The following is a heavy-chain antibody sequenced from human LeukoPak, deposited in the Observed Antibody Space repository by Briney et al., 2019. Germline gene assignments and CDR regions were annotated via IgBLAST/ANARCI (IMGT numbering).Heavy chain of an antibody. CDR3: AREVPITIFGVVVNWFDP. CDR1: GGSISSGGYY. Sequence: KPSETLSLTCTVSGGSISSGGYYWSWIRQHPGKGLEWIAYIYYSGSTYYNPSLKSRVTISVDTSKNQFSLKLSSATAADTAVYYCAREVPITIFGVVVNWFDPWGQGTLVTVSS. V-gene: IGHV4-31*03. J-gene: IGHJ5*02. CDR2: IYYSGST. D-gene: IGHD3-3*01.